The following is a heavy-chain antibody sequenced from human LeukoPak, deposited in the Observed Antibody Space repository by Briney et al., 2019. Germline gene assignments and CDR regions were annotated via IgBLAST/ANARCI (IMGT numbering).Heavy chain of an antibody. D-gene: IGHD3-22*01. Sequence: GGSLRLSCAASGFTFSSYAMSWVRQAPGKGLEWVSAISGSGGSTYYADSVKGRFTSSRDNSKNTLYLQMNSLRAEDTAVYYCAKDYYDSSGYWSLNWFDPWGQGTLVTVSS. CDR1: GFTFSSYA. CDR2: ISGSGGST. CDR3: AKDYYDSSGYWSLNWFDP. V-gene: IGHV3-23*01. J-gene: IGHJ5*02.